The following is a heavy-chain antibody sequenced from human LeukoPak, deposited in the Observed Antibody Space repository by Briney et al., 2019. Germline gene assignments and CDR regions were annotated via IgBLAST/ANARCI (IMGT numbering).Heavy chain of an antibody. J-gene: IGHJ4*02. Sequence: PGGSLRLSCAASGFTFSSYAMGWVRQAPGKGLEWVSAISGSGGSTYYADSVKGRFTISRDNSKNTLYLQMNSLRAEDTAVYYCASPWSSGWTGYFDYWGQGTLVTVSS. CDR3: ASPWSSGWTGYFDY. CDR2: ISGSGGST. V-gene: IGHV3-23*01. CDR1: GFTFSSYA. D-gene: IGHD6-19*01.